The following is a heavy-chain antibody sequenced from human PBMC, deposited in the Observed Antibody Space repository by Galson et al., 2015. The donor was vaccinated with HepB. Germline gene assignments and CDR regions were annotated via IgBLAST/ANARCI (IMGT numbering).Heavy chain of an antibody. Sequence: SLRLSCAASGFTFSGSAMHWVRQASGKGLEWVGRIRSKANSYATAYAASVKGRFTISRDDSKNTAYLQMNSLKTEDTAVYYCTRLYDSSGYYYFDYWGQGTLVTVSS. CDR1: GFTFSGSA. J-gene: IGHJ4*02. CDR3: TRLYDSSGYYYFDY. V-gene: IGHV3-73*01. D-gene: IGHD3-22*01. CDR2: IRSKANSYAT.